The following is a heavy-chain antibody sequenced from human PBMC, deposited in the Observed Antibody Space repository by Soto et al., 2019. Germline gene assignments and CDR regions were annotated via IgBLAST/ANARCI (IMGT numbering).Heavy chain of an antibody. CDR2: IYHGGST. CDR3: ARLSVSYGVDV. J-gene: IGHJ6*04. V-gene: IGHV4-4*02. CDR1: GGSISSANW. Sequence: SETLSLTCAVSGGSISSANWWTWVRQPPGKWLEWIGEIYHGGSTGYNPSLKSRVTLSLDNFKNHFSLNLTSVTAADSAVYYCARLSVSYGVDVGGEGTRVTVST.